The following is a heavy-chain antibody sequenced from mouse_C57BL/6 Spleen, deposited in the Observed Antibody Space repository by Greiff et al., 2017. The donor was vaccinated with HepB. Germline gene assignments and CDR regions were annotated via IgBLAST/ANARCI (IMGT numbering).Heavy chain of an antibody. J-gene: IGHJ2*01. CDR1: GYTFTSYW. Sequence: VQLQQSGAELAKPGASVKLSCKASGYTFTSYWMHWVKQRPGQGLEWIGYINPSSGYTKYNQKFKDKATLTEDKSSSTAYMQLSSLTYEDSAVYYCARSPGSSYPYYFDYWGQGTTLTVSS. CDR2: INPSSGYT. D-gene: IGHD1-1*01. V-gene: IGHV1-7*01. CDR3: ARSPGSSYPYYFDY.